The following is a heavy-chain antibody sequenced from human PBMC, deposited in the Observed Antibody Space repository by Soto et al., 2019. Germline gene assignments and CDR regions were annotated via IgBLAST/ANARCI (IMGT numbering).Heavy chain of an antibody. D-gene: IGHD2-2*01. CDR1: GGSISSGGYY. J-gene: IGHJ5*02. CDR3: ARWAVPDPGWFDP. CDR2: IYYSGST. V-gene: IGHV4-31*03. Sequence: QVQLQESGPGLVKPSQTLSLTCTVSGGSISSGGYYWSWIRQHPGKGLEWIGYIYYSGSTYYNPSLKIRVTISVDPSKNQFSLKLSSVTAADTAVYYCARWAVPDPGWFDPWGQGTLVTVSS.